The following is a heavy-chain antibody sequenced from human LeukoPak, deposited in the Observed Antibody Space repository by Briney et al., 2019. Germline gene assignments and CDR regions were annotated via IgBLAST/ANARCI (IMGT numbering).Heavy chain of an antibody. Sequence: GGSLRLSCAASGFTFDDYAMHWGRQVPGKGLEWVSLISGNGGNTYYADSVKGRFTISRDNSKNSLYLQMNSLRTEDTALYYCAKDISNWNSRHFDYWGQGTLVTVSS. D-gene: IGHD1-7*01. V-gene: IGHV3-43*02. J-gene: IGHJ4*02. CDR1: GFTFDDYA. CDR2: ISGNGGNT. CDR3: AKDISNWNSRHFDY.